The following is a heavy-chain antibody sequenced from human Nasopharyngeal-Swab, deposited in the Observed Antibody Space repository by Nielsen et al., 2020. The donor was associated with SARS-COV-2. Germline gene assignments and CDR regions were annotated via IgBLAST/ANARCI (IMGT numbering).Heavy chain of an antibody. Sequence: PGKGLEWIGYIYYSGSTYYNPSLKSRVIISVDTSKNQFSLKLSSVTAADTAVYYCARVLGEQWLVNYYYYMDVWGKGTTVTVSS. J-gene: IGHJ6*03. D-gene: IGHD6-19*01. CDR3: ARVLGEQWLVNYYYYMDV. V-gene: IGHV4-30-4*01. CDR2: IYYSGST.